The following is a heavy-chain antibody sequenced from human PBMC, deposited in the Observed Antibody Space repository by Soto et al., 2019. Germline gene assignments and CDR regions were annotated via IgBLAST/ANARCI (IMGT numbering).Heavy chain of an antibody. CDR2: IIPIFGTA. CDR1: GGTFSSYA. Sequence: QVQLVQSGAEVKKPGSSVKVSCKASGGTFSSYAISWVRQAPGQGLEWMGGIIPIFGTANYAQKFQGRVTIIGDNSTSTAYMELSSLRCEDRAVYYCARVPIPLISSWPLYYYYYGMDVRGQGTTVTVSS. V-gene: IGHV1-69*06. CDR3: ARVPIPLISSWPLYYYYYGMDV. J-gene: IGHJ6*02. D-gene: IGHD6-13*01.